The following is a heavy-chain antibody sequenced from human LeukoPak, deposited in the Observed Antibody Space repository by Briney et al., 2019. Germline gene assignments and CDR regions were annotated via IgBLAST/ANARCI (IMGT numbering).Heavy chain of an antibody. CDR2: INHSGST. V-gene: IGHV4-34*01. CDR3: ARDFLGYCSSTSCYTRYYYYGMDV. Sequence: SETLSLTCAVYGGSFSGYYWGWIRQPPGKGLEWIGEINHSGSTNYNPSLKSRVAMSVDTSKNQFSLKLSSVTAADTAVYYCARDFLGYCSSTSCYTRYYYYGMDVWGQGTTVTVSS. CDR1: GGSFSGYY. J-gene: IGHJ6*02. D-gene: IGHD2-2*02.